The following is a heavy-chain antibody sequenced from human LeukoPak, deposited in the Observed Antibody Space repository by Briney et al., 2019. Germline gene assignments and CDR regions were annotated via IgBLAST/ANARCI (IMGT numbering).Heavy chain of an antibody. CDR3: ARETSGWYDY. D-gene: IGHD6-19*01. V-gene: IGHV3-30*04. CDR2: ISYDGSNK. CDR1: GFTFSSYA. J-gene: IGHJ4*02. Sequence: GGSLRLSCAASGFTFSSYAMHWVRQAPGKGLEWVAVISYDGSNKYYTDSVKGRFTISRDNSKNTLYLQMNSLRAEGTAVYYCARETSGWYDYWGQGTLVTVSS.